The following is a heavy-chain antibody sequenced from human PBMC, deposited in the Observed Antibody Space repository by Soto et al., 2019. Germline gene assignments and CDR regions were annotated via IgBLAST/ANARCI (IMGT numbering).Heavy chain of an antibody. D-gene: IGHD3-10*01. V-gene: IGHV4-30-4*01. J-gene: IGHJ4*02. Sequence: SETLSLTCTVSGGSITSGDYYWSWIRQRPGKGLEWIAYIYYNGNIYSNPSLKSRLTMSRDTSKNQFYLKLDSVTATDTAVYYFDRPKGGDWFDGTAFDSWGQGTLVTVSS. CDR2: IYYNGNI. CDR1: GGSITSGDYY. CDR3: DRPKGGDWFDGTAFDS.